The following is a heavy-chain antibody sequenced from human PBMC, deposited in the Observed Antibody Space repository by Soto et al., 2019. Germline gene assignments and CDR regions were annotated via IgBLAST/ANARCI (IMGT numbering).Heavy chain of an antibody. V-gene: IGHV1-2*02. CDR1: GYSFTDYY. J-gene: IGHJ4*02. D-gene: IGHD5-12*01. CDR3: AREFSGYPSNYFDS. Sequence: QAQLVQSGAEVKKPGASVKISCKAAGYSFTDYYMHWVKQAPGQGLEWMGWIHPGTGGSNYAQKFRGRVTVTRDTSVSTAYMEMSRLTSDDTAVYYCAREFSGYPSNYFDSWGQGTLVTVSS. CDR2: IHPGTGGS.